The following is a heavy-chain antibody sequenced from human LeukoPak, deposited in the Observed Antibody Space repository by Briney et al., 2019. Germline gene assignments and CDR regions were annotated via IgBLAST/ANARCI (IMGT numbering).Heavy chain of an antibody. CDR3: ARRDCSGGSCYSNFDY. CDR2: FDPEDGET. CDR1: GYTLTELS. D-gene: IGHD2-15*01. V-gene: IGHV1-24*01. J-gene: IGHJ4*02. Sequence: ASVKVSCKVSGYTLTELSMHWVRQAPGKGLEWMGGFDPEDGETIYAQKFQGRVTMTEDTSTDTAYMELSSLRSEDTAVYYCARRDCSGGSCYSNFDYWGQGTLVTVSS.